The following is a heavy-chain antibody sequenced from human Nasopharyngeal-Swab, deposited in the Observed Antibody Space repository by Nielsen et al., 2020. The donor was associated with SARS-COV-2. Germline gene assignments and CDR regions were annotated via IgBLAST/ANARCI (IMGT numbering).Heavy chain of an antibody. CDR1: GFTFDEYS. V-gene: IGHV3-9*01. Sequence: SLKISCAASGFTFDEYSMHWVRQAPGKGLEWVASISWSGGATGYADSVKGRFTISRDNAKNSLYLQMKSLRPEDTALYYCAKVRGDSSGYYRYFYYGMDVWGQGTTVTVSS. CDR2: ISWSGGAT. J-gene: IGHJ6*02. D-gene: IGHD3-22*01. CDR3: AKVRGDSSGYYRYFYYGMDV.